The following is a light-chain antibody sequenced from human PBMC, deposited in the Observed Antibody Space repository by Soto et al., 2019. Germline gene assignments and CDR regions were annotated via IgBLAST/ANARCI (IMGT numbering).Light chain of an antibody. CDR3: QQYGSPPPT. CDR1: QSVSSSY. V-gene: IGKV3-20*01. CDR2: GAS. J-gene: IGKJ1*01. Sequence: EIVLTQSPGTLSLSPGERATLSCRASQSVSSSYLAWYQQKPGQAPRLLIYGASSRGTGIPDRFSGSGSGTDFTLTISRLEPEDFAVYYCQQYGSPPPTFGQGTKVEIK.